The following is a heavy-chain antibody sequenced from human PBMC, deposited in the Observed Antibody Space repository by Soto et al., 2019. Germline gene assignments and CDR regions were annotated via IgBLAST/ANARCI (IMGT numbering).Heavy chain of an antibody. D-gene: IGHD3-10*01. CDR1: GFTFSNYV. J-gene: IGHJ4*02. CDR3: VKRNLSEAHGLITSSRVFDY. CDR2: IRGGGGST. Sequence: EVQLLESGGGLVQPGGSLRLSCAASGFTFSNYVMNWVRQAPGKGLEWVSAIRGGGGSTSYADSVKGRFTISRDHSNNSVDLQMNSVRDQDTALYYCVKRNLSEAHGLITSSRVFDYWRQGTLVTVSP. V-gene: IGHV3-23*01.